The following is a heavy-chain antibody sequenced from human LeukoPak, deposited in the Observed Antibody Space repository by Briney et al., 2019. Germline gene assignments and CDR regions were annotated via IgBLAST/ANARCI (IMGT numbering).Heavy chain of an antibody. Sequence: GGSLRLSCIASGFSFSDYGMHWVRQAPGQGLEWVAVFSYDGSNKYYADSVKGRLTISRDNSKNTLYLQMNSLRPEDTAVYYCAKEGASYGDSPMDYWGQGTLVTVSS. D-gene: IGHD4-17*01. V-gene: IGHV3-30*18. J-gene: IGHJ4*02. CDR1: GFSFSDYG. CDR3: AKEGASYGDSPMDY. CDR2: FSYDGSNK.